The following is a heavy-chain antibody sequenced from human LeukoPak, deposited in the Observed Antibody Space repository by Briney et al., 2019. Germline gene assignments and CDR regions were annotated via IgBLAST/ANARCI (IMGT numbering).Heavy chain of an antibody. CDR1: GGTFSSYA. D-gene: IGHD5-18*01. V-gene: IGHV1-69*04. J-gene: IGHJ6*02. Sequence: SVKVSCKASGGTFSSYAISWVRQAPGQGLEWMGRIIPILGVANYAQKFQGRVTITADKSTSTAYMGLSSLRSEDTAVYYCAGGGYSYGDYGMDVWGQGTTVTVSS. CDR2: IIPILGVA. CDR3: AGGGYSYGDYGMDV.